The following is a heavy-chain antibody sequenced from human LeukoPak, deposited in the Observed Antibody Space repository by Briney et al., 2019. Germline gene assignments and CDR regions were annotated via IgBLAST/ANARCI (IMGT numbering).Heavy chain of an antibody. CDR1: GGSISSSSYY. Sequence: PSETLSLTCTVSGGSISSSSYYWGWIRQPPGKGLEWIGSIYYSGSTYYNPSLKSRVTISVDTSKNQFSLKLSSVTAADTAAYYCARHGNSITMIAVFDYWGQGTLVTVSS. CDR2: IYYSGST. V-gene: IGHV4-39*01. J-gene: IGHJ4*02. CDR3: ARHGNSITMIAVFDY. D-gene: IGHD3-22*01.